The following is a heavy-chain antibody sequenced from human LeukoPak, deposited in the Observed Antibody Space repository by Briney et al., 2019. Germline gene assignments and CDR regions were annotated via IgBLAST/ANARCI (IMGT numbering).Heavy chain of an antibody. Sequence: ASVKVSCKASGYTFTTYAMNWVRQAPGQGLEWMGWMNTNTGNPTYAQGFTGRFVFSLDTSVSTSYLQISSLKAEDTAVYYCARDWETYYYGSGSEIHYFDYWGQGTLVTVSS. J-gene: IGHJ4*02. CDR2: MNTNTGNP. V-gene: IGHV7-4-1*02. D-gene: IGHD3-10*01. CDR3: ARDWETYYYGSGSEIHYFDY. CDR1: GYTFTTYA.